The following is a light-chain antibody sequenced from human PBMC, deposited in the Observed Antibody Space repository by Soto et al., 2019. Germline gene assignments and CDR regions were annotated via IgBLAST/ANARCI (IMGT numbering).Light chain of an antibody. CDR2: RAS. J-gene: IGKJ1*01. V-gene: IGKV2-30*02. CDR1: QSLVHSDGNTY. CDR3: MQGTHWPWT. Sequence: DVEMTQSPLSLPVSLGQPASISCRSSQSLVHSDGNTYLNWFQQRPGQSPRRLISRASNRDSGVPDRFSGSGSGTDSTLKISRVEAEDVAAYYCMQGTHWPWTLGQGTKVEIK.